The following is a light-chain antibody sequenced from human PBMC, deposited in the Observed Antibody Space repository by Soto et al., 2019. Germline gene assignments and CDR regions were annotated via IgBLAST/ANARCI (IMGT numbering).Light chain of an antibody. V-gene: IGKV3-15*01. J-gene: IGKJ5*01. CDR3: QQRSNWPPIT. CDR2: GAS. Sequence: EIEMTQSPATLSVSPGERATLSCRASQSVSSNLAWYQHKPGQTPRLPIYGASTRATGIPARFSGSGSGTDFTLTISSLEPEDAAVYYCQQRSNWPPITFGQGTRLEIK. CDR1: QSVSSN.